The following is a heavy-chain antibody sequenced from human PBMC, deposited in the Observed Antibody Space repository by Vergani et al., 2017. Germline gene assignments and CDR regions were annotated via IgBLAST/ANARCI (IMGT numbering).Heavy chain of an antibody. V-gene: IGHV3-9*02. Sequence: EVQLEESGGGLVLPGRSLRLSCVASGFTSAGYAMHWVRQAPGKGLEWVSGISWNSNSIGYADSVKGRFTISRDNAKNSLYLQMNSLRAEDTAFYYCAKGGDYYYYYMDVWGKGTTVTVSS. J-gene: IGHJ6*03. CDR3: AKGGDYYYYYMDV. CDR1: GFTSAGYA. CDR2: ISWNSNSI.